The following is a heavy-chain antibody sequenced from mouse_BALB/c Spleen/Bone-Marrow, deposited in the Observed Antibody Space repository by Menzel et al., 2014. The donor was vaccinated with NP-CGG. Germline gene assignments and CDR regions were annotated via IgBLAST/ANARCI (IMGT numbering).Heavy chain of an antibody. D-gene: IGHD4-1*01. CDR1: GYTFTNYT. CDR2: TVPSSDYT. Sequence: LQESGAELARPGASVKMSCKASGYTFTNYTMQWIRQRPGQGLEWIGYTVPSSDYTNYNQNFKDKATLTADKSSSTAYMQLNSLTSEDFAVYYCASEARTGAWFAYWGQGTLVTVSA. CDR3: ASEARTGAWFAY. J-gene: IGHJ3*01. V-gene: IGHV1-4*01.